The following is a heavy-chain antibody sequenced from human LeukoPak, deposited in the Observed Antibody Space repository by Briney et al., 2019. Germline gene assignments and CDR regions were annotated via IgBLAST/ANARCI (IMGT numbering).Heavy chain of an antibody. CDR2: IIPIFGTA. J-gene: IGHJ4*02. CDR3: ARALEAGGDDSLLGY. V-gene: IGHV1-69*06. Sequence: SVKVSCKASGGTFSSYAISWVRQAPGQGLEWMGGIIPIFGTANYAQKFQGRVTITADKSTSTAYMELSSLRSEDTAVYYCARALEAGGDDSLLGYWGQGTLVTVSS. CDR1: GGTFSSYA. D-gene: IGHD3-22*01.